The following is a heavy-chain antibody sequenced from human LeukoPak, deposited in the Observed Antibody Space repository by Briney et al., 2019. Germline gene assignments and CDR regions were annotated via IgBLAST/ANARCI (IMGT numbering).Heavy chain of an antibody. CDR2: IWNDGSNK. J-gene: IGHJ4*02. CDR3: ARSPLETRYYGSGILYYFDY. CDR1: GFSFTSYG. D-gene: IGHD3-10*01. Sequence: GGSLRLSCAASGFSFTSYGMHWVRQAPDKGLEWVAVIWNDGSNKYYADSVKGRFTISRDNSKNTLYLQMNSLRAEDTAVFYCARSPLETRYYGSGILYYFDYWGQGTLVTVSS. V-gene: IGHV3-33*01.